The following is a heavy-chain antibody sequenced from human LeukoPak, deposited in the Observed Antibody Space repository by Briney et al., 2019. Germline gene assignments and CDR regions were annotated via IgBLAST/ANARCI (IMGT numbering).Heavy chain of an antibody. CDR1: GFTFSSYG. CDR2: IWYDGSNK. Sequence: GGSLRLSCAASGFTFSSYGMHWVRQAPGKGLEWVAVIWYDGSNKYYADSVKGRFTISSDNSKNTLYLQMNSLRAEDTAVYYCARDSHYYDYADYAGNYYYYYMDVRGKGTTVTVSS. V-gene: IGHV3-33*01. CDR3: ARDSHYYDYADYAGNYYYYYMDV. D-gene: IGHD4-17*01. J-gene: IGHJ6*03.